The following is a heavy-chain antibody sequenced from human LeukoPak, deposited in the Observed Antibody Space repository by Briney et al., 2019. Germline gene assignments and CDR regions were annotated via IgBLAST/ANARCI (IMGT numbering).Heavy chain of an antibody. CDR1: GGSFSSSSYY. V-gene: IGHV4-39*07. J-gene: IGHJ4*02. CDR2: IYYSGST. CDR3: ASRIAAAGNFDY. D-gene: IGHD6-13*01. Sequence: SETLSLTCTVSGGSFSSSSYYWGWIRQPPGKGLEWIGSIYYSGSTYYNPSLKSRVTISVDTSKNQFSLKLSSVTAADTAVYYCASRIAAAGNFDYWGQGTLVTVSS.